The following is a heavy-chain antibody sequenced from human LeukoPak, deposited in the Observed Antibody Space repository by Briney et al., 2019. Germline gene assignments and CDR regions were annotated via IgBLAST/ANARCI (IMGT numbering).Heavy chain of an antibody. V-gene: IGHV7-4-1*02. CDR1: GYTFISYA. CDR3: ARRVGSMGYYYYMDV. Sequence: ASVKVSCKAFGYTFISYAMNWVRQAPGQGLEWMGWINANTGNPTYAQGFTGRFVFSLDTSVSTAYLQISSLKAEDTAVYYCARRVGSMGYYYYMDVWGKGTTVTVSS. D-gene: IGHD1-26*01. CDR2: INANTGNP. J-gene: IGHJ6*03.